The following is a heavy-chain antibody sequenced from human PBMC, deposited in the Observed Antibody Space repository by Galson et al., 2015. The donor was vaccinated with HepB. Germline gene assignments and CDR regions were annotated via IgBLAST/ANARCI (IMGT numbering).Heavy chain of an antibody. CDR1: GFTFSGSA. J-gene: IGHJ4*02. Sequence: SLRLSCAASGFTFSGSAIHWVRQASGKGPEWIGHIRSKDTNYAALYVPSVKGRFTISRDDSRNMAYLHMRSLKTDDTAVYYCVRSGDFSGYSSRWGQGTLVTVSS. D-gene: IGHD5-18*01. V-gene: IGHV3-73*01. CDR2: IRSKDTNYAA. CDR3: VRSGDFSGYSSR.